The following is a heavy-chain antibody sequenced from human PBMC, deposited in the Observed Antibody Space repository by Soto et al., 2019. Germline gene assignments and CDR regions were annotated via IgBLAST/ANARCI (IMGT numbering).Heavy chain of an antibody. CDR1: GDTFNSYA. D-gene: IGHD2-2*01. J-gene: IGHJ6*02. Sequence: QVQLVQSGAEVKKPGSSVKVSCKASGDTFNSYAINWVRQAPGQGLEWMGGIIPIFHTANYAQKFQARVTMTADESASTAYMELSGLRFEDTAVYYCARVGYCNTTNCLFYYYHYGMDVWGQGTTVTVS. CDR3: ARVGYCNTTNCLFYYYHYGMDV. V-gene: IGHV1-69*01. CDR2: IIPIFHTA.